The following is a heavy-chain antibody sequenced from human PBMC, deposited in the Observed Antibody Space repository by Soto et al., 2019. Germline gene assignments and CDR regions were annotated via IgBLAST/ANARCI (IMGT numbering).Heavy chain of an antibody. V-gene: IGHV3-15*07. Sequence: GGSLRLSCAASGFTFSNTWINWVRQAPGKGLEWVGRIKSKTDGGTADFAAPVKGRFAISRDDSKNTVYLQMNSLKTEDTAVYYCTTDSYSTIIVVRFDYWGHGTLVTVSS. D-gene: IGHD3-22*01. CDR1: GFTFSNTW. J-gene: IGHJ4*01. CDR2: IKSKTDGGTA. CDR3: TTDSYSTIIVVRFDY.